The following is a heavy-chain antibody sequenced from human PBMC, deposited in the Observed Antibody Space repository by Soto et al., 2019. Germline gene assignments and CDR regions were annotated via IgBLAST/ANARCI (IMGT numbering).Heavy chain of an antibody. CDR2: TYNSGST. J-gene: IGHJ4*02. CDR3: ARHRYSYGVYYFDY. Sequence: SGTLSLACAASGGSIRTSYWGGLLQPPGKGLEWIGYTYNSGSTNYNPSLTSRVTISVDTSKNQFSLKLSSVTAADTAVYYCARHRYSYGVYYFDYWGQGTLVTVSS. CDR1: GGSIRTSY. V-gene: IGHV4-59*08. D-gene: IGHD5-18*01.